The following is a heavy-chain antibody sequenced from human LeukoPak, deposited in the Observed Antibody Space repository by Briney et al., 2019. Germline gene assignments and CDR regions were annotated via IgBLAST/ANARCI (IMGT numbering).Heavy chain of an antibody. CDR3: ARVGLDISTHLDL. CDR1: GGSISCSSYY. J-gene: IGHJ4*02. V-gene: IGHV4-39*07. D-gene: IGHD2-2*01. CDR2: IYYSGST. Sequence: SETLSLPFTVSGGSISCSSYYWGWIRPPPGKGLEWIGSIYYSGSTYYNPSLKSRVTISVDTSKNQFSLKLNSVTAADTAMYYCARVGLDISTHLDLWGQGTLVTVSS.